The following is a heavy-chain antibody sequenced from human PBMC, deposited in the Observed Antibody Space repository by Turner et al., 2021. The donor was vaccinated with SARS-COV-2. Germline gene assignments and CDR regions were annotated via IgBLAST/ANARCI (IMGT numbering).Heavy chain of an antibody. Sequence: QVQLVQSGAEVKKPGASVKVSFKASGYTFTSYDIDINWVRQATGQGLEWMGWMNPNSGNTGYAQKFQGRVTMTRNTSISTAYMELSSLRSEDTAVYYCTRAAQLTVWFDPWGQGTLVTVSS. CDR3: TRAAQLTVWFDP. CDR1: GYTFTSYD. D-gene: IGHD3-9*01. V-gene: IGHV1-8*01. J-gene: IGHJ5*02. CDR2: MNPNSGNT.